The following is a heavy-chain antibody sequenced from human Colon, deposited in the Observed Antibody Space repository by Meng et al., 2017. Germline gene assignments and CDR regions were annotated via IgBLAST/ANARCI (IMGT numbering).Heavy chain of an antibody. CDR1: GFTFSSYT. Sequence: GGSLRLSCAASGFTFSSYTMTWVRQAPGKGLEWVSSISGGGEITYYAGSVKGRFTISRDNSKSELNLQVISLRVEDKAEYFCLKGGWGKTIDVWGQGTMVTVSS. CDR2: ISGGGEIT. J-gene: IGHJ3*01. CDR3: LKGGWGKTIDV. D-gene: IGHD3-10*01. V-gene: IGHV3-23*01.